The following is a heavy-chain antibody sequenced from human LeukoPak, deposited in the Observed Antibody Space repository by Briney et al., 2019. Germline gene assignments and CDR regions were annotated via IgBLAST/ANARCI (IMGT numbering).Heavy chain of an antibody. V-gene: IGHV3-23*01. CDR3: ATTRYYYDSSGYSNFDY. D-gene: IGHD3-22*01. CDR2: ISLSGGST. J-gene: IGHJ4*02. Sequence: GGSLRLSCAASGFTFSSYAMNWIRQAPGKGLEWVSAISLSGGSTYYADSVKGRFTISRDNSKNTLYPQMNSLRAEDTAVYYCATTRYYYDSSGYSNFDYWGQGTLVTVSS. CDR1: GFTFSSYA.